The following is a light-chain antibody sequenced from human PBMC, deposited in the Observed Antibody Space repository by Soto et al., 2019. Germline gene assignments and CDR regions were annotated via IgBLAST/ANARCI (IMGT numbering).Light chain of an antibody. CDR3: QQYNNWPQT. CDR2: GAS. V-gene: IGKV3-15*01. J-gene: IGKJ1*01. Sequence: ELVMTQSPATQSVSPGERDNLSCRASQSVSSNLAWYQQKPGQAPRLLIYGASTRATGIPARFSGSGSGTEFTLTISSLQSEDFAVYYCQQYNNWPQTFGQGTKVDNK. CDR1: QSVSSN.